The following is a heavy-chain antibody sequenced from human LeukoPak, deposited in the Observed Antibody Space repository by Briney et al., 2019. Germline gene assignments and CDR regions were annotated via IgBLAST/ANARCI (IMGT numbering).Heavy chain of an antibody. J-gene: IGHJ5*02. V-gene: IGHV4-34*01. D-gene: IGHD3-3*01. CDR3: ARGITGVHITIFGVVIESWFDP. CDR1: GGSFSGYY. Sequence: SETLSLTCAVYGGSFSGYYWSWIRQPPGKGLEWIGEINHSGSTNYNPSLKSRVTISLDTSKNQFSLKLSSVTAADTAVYYCARGITGVHITIFGVVIESWFDPWGQGTLVTVSS. CDR2: INHSGST.